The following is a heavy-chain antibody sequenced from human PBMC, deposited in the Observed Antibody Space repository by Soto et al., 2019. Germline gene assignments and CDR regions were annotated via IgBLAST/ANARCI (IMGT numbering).Heavy chain of an antibody. CDR3: AKAVPSIAAPYDSFDI. J-gene: IGHJ3*02. D-gene: IGHD6-6*01. CDR1: GFTFSSYA. Sequence: GGSLRLSCAASGFTFSSYAMSWVRQAPGKGLEWVSAISGSGGSTYYADSVKGRFTISRDNSKNTLYLQMNSLRAEDPAVYYCAKAVPSIAAPYDSFDIWGQGTMVTVSS. V-gene: IGHV3-23*01. CDR2: ISGSGGST.